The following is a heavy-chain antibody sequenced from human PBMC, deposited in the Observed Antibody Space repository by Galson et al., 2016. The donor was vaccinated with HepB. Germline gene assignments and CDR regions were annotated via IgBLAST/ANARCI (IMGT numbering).Heavy chain of an antibody. CDR2: ISSNSSYT. J-gene: IGHJ3*01. Sequence: SLRLSCAASGFSFSDYYVNWIRQAPGKGLEWLSFISSNSSYTDYADSVKGRFTISRDNAKNSLYLQMRSLRAEDTAVYYCARETHYYDGRGYYHDALDVWGQGTMVTVSS. CDR1: GFSFSDYY. V-gene: IGHV3-11*05. D-gene: IGHD3-22*01. CDR3: ARETHYYDGRGYYHDALDV.